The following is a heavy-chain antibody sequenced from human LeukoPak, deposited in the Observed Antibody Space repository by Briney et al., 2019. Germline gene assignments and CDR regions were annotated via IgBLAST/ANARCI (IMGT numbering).Heavy chain of an antibody. CDR3: ARGGSGYYRSGEFDY. CDR1: GFTFSSYW. CDR2: IKQDGSEK. V-gene: IGHV3-7*04. D-gene: IGHD3-3*01. Sequence: GGSLRLSCAASGFTFSSYWMSWVRQAPGKGLEWVANIKQDGSEKYYVDSVKGRFTISRDNAKNSLYLQMNSLRAEDTAVYYCARGGSGYYRSGEFDYWGQGTLVTVSS. J-gene: IGHJ4*02.